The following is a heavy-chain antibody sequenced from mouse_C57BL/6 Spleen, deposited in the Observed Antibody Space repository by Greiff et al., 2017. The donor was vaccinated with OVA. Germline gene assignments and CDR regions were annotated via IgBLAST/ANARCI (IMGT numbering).Heavy chain of an antibody. Sequence: QVQLKQPGAELVKPGASVKMSCKASGYTFTSYWITWVKQRPGQGLEWIGDIYPGSGSTNYNEKFKSKATLTVDTSSSTAYMQLSSLTSEDSAVYYCARADDHDEGTCYWGQGTTLTVSS. D-gene: IGHD2-4*01. J-gene: IGHJ2*01. CDR3: ARADDHDEGTCY. V-gene: IGHV1-55*01. CDR1: GYTFTSYW. CDR2: IYPGSGST.